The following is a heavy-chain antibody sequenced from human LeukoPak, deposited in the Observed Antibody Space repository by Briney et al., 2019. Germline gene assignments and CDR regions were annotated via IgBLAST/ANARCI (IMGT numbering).Heavy chain of an antibody. CDR2: ISNSGGTT. D-gene: IGHD3-22*01. CDR1: GFTFSSYA. CDR3: AKDLPTYYYDSSGYYHHFDY. V-gene: IGHV3-23*01. Sequence: GGSLRLSCAASGFTFSSYAMSWVRQAPGKGLEWVSTISNSGGTTYYADSVKGRFTISRDDSENTLYLQMNSLRAEDTAVYYCAKDLPTYYYDSSGYYHHFDYWGQGTLVTVSS. J-gene: IGHJ4*02.